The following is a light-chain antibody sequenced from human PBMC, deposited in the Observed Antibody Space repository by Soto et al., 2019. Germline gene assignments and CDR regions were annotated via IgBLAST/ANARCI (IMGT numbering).Light chain of an antibody. Sequence: QSVLTQPPSASGTPGQRVTISCSGSSSNIGSKTVNWYQQVPGTAPTLLIYSNNQRPSGVPDRFSGSRSGTSASLAISGLQSEDEADYYCAAWDDSLNAVVFGGGTKVTVL. CDR3: AAWDDSLNAVV. V-gene: IGLV1-44*01. CDR1: SSNIGSKT. CDR2: SNN. J-gene: IGLJ2*01.